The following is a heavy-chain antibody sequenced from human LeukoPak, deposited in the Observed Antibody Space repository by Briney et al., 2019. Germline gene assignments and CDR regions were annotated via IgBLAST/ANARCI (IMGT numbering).Heavy chain of an antibody. CDR1: GFTFNNYA. D-gene: IGHD3-22*01. CDR2: IFGSGGSA. J-gene: IGHJ4*02. Sequence: GGSLRLSCTASGFTFNNYAMYWVRQAPRKGLEWVAGIFGSGGSAHYADSVKGRFTISRDNSKNTVYLQMDSLRGEDTALYYCTKTATGYSSGQYPGWPADHWGQGALVTVSS. V-gene: IGHV3-23*01. CDR3: TKTATGYSSGQYPGWPADH.